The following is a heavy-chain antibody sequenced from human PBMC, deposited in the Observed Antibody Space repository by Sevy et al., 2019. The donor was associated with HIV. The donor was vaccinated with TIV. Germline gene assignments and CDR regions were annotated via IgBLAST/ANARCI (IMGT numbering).Heavy chain of an antibody. Sequence: GGSLRLSCAASGFTFRTYSMYWVRQAPVKGLEWVALISFDGNYTKYADSVKGRFTISRDNSNNRLDLQMSSLRVEDTAVYYCARDRNQHAFDIWGQGTVVTVSS. CDR1: GFTFRTYS. V-gene: IGHV3-30-3*01. CDR3: ARDRNQHAFDI. D-gene: IGHD2-2*01. CDR2: ISFDGNYT. J-gene: IGHJ3*02.